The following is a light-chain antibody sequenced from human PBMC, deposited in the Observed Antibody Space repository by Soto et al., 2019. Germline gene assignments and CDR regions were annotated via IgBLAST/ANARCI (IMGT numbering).Light chain of an antibody. CDR3: QQYYTSPPT. CDR1: QSVFYTSNNRNY. CDR2: WAS. J-gene: IGKJ2*01. Sequence: DIVMTQSPDSLAVSLGERATINCKSSQSVFYTSNNRNYIAWYHQRPGQPPKLLIYWASTRESGVPDRFSGSESGTDFTLTISSLQAEDVGVYYCQQYYTSPPTFGQGTKLEIK. V-gene: IGKV4-1*01.